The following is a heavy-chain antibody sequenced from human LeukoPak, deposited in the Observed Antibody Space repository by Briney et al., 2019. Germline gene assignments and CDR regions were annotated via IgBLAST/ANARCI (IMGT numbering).Heavy chain of an antibody. CDR2: IIPILGTA. CDR1: GGTFSSYA. D-gene: IGHD1-20*01. Sequence: SVKVSCKASGGTFSSYAISWVRQAPGQGLEWMGGIIPILGTANYAQKFQGRVTITTDESTSTAYMELSSLRSEDTAVYYCARAPLTGNNWFDPWGQGTLVTVSS. J-gene: IGHJ5*02. V-gene: IGHV1-69*05. CDR3: ARAPLTGNNWFDP.